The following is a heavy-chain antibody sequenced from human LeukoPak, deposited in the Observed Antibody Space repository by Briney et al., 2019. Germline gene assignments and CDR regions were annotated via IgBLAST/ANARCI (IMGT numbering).Heavy chain of an antibody. D-gene: IGHD3-10*01. CDR1: GFTFSSYG. CDR2: IRYDGSNK. CDR3: AKDTYYYGSGSFPDY. V-gene: IGHV3-30*02. Sequence: GGSLRLSCAASGFTFSSYGMHWVRQAPGKGLEWVAFIRYDGSNKYYADSVKGRFTISRGNSKNTLYLQMNSLRAEDTAVYYCAKDTYYYGSGSFPDYWGQGTLVTVSS. J-gene: IGHJ4*02.